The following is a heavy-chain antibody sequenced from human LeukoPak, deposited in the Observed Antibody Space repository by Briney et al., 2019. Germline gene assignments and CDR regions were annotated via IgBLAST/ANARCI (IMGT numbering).Heavy chain of an antibody. V-gene: IGHV1-2*02. D-gene: IGHD2-2*01. Sequence: ASVKLSCKASGYTFTGYYMHWVRQAPGQGLEWMGWINPNSGGTNYAQKFQGRVTMTRDTSISTAYMELSRLRSDDTAVYYCARDIVVVPAAQDGMDVWGQGTTVTVSS. CDR2: INPNSGGT. J-gene: IGHJ6*02. CDR3: ARDIVVVPAAQDGMDV. CDR1: GYTFTGYY.